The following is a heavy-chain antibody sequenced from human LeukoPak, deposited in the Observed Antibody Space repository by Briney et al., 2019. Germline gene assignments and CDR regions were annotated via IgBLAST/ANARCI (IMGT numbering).Heavy chain of an antibody. CDR3: ARELAPTRRIYYYYMDV. Sequence: ASVKVSCKASGYTFTSYDINWVRQATGQGLEWMGWMNPNSGNTGYAQKFQGRVTITRNTSISTAYMELSSLRSEDTAVYYCARELAPTRRIYYYYMDVWGKGTTVTISS. J-gene: IGHJ6*03. CDR2: MNPNSGNT. CDR1: GYTFTSYD. V-gene: IGHV1-8*03. D-gene: IGHD1-14*01.